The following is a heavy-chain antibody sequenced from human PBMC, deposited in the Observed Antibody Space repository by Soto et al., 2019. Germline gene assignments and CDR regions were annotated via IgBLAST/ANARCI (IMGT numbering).Heavy chain of an antibody. CDR3: ARLTGGTATCTDF. D-gene: IGHD6-13*01. CDR1: GVYFSYNA. CDR2: ISGCGGKT. V-gene: IGHV3-23*01. Sequence: PGGTLRLSCAVSGVYFSYNAMSWVCLGPGKGLQLVSTISGCGGKTYYADSVKGRFTISSDRSKNTLYLQMVSLRADDTAVYYCARLTGGTATCTDFWGQGTMVTVSS. J-gene: IGHJ4*02.